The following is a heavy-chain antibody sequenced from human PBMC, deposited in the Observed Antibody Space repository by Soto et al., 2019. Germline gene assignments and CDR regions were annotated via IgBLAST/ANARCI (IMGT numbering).Heavy chain of an antibody. D-gene: IGHD3-10*01. J-gene: IGHJ6*02. Sequence: PWETLSLTCSVSGGSIDPYYWTWIRQPPGKGLEWVGYIYYTGSINYNPSLKSRVTISLDKSKNQFSLKLSSVSAADTAVYYCARDRGGSRWSGGYGMDVWRQGTTVTVSS. CDR3: ARDRGGSRWSGGYGMDV. CDR2: IYYTGSI. CDR1: GGSIDPYY. V-gene: IGHV4-59*01.